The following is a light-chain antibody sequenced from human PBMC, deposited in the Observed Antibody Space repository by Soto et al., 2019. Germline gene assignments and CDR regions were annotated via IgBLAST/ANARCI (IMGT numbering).Light chain of an antibody. CDR1: QSVSSSY. Sequence: EIVLTQSPGTLSLSPGERATLSCRASQSVSSSYLAWYQQKPGQAPRLLIYGASSRATGIPDRFSGSGSGTDFTLTIDNLEPEDFAIYYCQQRGNWPPITFGQGTRLEIK. J-gene: IGKJ5*01. CDR2: GAS. CDR3: QQRGNWPPIT. V-gene: IGKV3D-20*02.